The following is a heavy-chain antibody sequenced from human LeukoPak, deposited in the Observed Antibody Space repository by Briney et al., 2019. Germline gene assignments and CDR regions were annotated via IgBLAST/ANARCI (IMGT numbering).Heavy chain of an antibody. V-gene: IGHV4-4*07. CDR3: ARENSGSYREFDY. CDR1: GGSISSYY. CDR2: IYTSGST. Sequence: SETLSLTCTVSGGSISSYYWNWIRQPAGKGLEWIGRIYTSGSTNYNSSLKSRVSMSVDTSKNQFSLKLSSVTAADTAVFYCARENSGSYREFDYWGQGTLVTVSS. J-gene: IGHJ4*02. D-gene: IGHD1-26*01.